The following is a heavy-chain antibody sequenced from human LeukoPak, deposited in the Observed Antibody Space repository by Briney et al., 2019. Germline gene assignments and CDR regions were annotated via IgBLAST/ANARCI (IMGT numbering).Heavy chain of an antibody. CDR3: ARFAAAGTSILDY. J-gene: IGHJ4*02. Sequence: PSETLSLTCTVSGGSISSSSYYWGWIRQPPGKGLEWIVSIYYSGSTYYNPSLKSRVTISVDTSKNQFSLKLSSVTAADPAVYYCARFAAAGTSILDYWGQGTLVTVSS. CDR1: GGSISSSSYY. D-gene: IGHD6-13*01. CDR2: IYYSGST. V-gene: IGHV4-39*01.